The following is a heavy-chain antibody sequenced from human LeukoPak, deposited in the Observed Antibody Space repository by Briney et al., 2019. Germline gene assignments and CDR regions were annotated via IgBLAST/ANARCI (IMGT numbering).Heavy chain of an antibody. V-gene: IGHV3-48*01. J-gene: IGHJ4*02. CDR1: GFTFSSYS. CDR3: ARERFYGDYFDY. CDR2: ISSGATTI. Sequence: PGGSLRLSCAASGFTFSSYSMNWVRQAPGKGLEWVSYISSGATTIYYADSVKGRFTISRDSAKDSLSLQMNSLRAEDTAVYYCARERFYGDYFDYWGQGTLVIVSS. D-gene: IGHD4-17*01.